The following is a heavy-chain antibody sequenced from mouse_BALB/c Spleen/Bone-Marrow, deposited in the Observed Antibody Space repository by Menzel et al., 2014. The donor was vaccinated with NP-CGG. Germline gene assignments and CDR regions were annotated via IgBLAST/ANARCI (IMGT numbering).Heavy chain of an antibody. J-gene: IGHJ2*01. CDR3: ARYRLGTYLDY. CDR1: GFNIKDTY. D-gene: IGHD2-14*01. CDR2: IDPANGNT. V-gene: IGHV14-3*02. Sequence: EVKVEESGAELVKPGASVKLSCTASGFNIKDTYMHWVKQRPEQGLEWIGRIDPANGNTKYDPKFQGKATITADTSSNTAYLQLSSLTSEDTAVYYCARYRLGTYLDYWGQGTTLTVSS.